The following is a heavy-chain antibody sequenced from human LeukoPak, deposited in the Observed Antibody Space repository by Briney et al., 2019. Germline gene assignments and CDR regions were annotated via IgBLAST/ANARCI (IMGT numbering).Heavy chain of an antibody. CDR2: ISYDGSNK. D-gene: IGHD3-10*01. CDR3: AGAPQNYYGSGTPIFHYYGMDV. J-gene: IGHJ6*02. CDR1: GFTFSTYA. Sequence: PGRSLRLSCAASGFTFSTYAIHWVRQAPGKGLEWVAVISYDGSNKYYADSVKGRFSISRDNSKNTLYLQMNSLRAEDTAVYYCAGAPQNYYGSGTPIFHYYGMDVWGQGTTVTVSS. V-gene: IGHV3-30-3*01.